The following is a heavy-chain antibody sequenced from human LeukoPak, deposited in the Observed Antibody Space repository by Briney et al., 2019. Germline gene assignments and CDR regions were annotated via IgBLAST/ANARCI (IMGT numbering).Heavy chain of an antibody. V-gene: IGHV3-53*01. CDR2: IYSGGGT. Sequence: GGSLRLSCAASGFTVSSNYMSWVRQAPGKGLKWVSVIYSGGGTCYADSVKGRFTISRDNSKNTLYLQMNSLRAEDTAVYYCASRATVTTDRFWFDPWGQGTLVTVSS. CDR3: ASRATVTTDRFWFDP. J-gene: IGHJ5*02. D-gene: IGHD4-11*01. CDR1: GFTVSSNY.